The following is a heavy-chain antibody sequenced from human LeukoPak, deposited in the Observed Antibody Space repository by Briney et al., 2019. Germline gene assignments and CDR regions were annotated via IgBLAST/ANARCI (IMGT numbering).Heavy chain of an antibody. J-gene: IGHJ4*02. CDR1: GYTFTSYG. Sequence: ASVKVSCKASGYTFTSYGISWVRQAPGQGLVWMGWISAYNGNTNYAQKLQGRVTMTTDTSTSTAYMELRSLRSDDTAVYYCARDPRVHSYGYYFDYWGQGTLVTVSS. CDR2: ISAYNGNT. D-gene: IGHD5-18*01. CDR3: ARDPRVHSYGYYFDY. V-gene: IGHV1-18*01.